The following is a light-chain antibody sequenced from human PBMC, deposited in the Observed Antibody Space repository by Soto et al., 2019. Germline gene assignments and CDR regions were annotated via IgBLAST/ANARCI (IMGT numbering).Light chain of an antibody. CDR1: SSDVGGYNY. Sequence: QSALTQPASVSGSPGQSITISCTGTSSDVGGYNYVSWYKQHPGKAPKLMIYEDTNRPSGVSNRFSGSKSGNTASLTISGLQAEDEADYYCSSYTSSSTLYVFGTGTKLTVL. CDR3: SSYTSSSTLYV. CDR2: EDT. V-gene: IGLV2-14*01. J-gene: IGLJ1*01.